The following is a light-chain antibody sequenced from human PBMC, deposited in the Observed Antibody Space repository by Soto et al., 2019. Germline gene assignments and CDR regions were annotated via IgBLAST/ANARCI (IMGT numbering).Light chain of an antibody. CDR2: GNS. CDR1: SSNIGAGYD. V-gene: IGLV1-40*01. Sequence: QSVLTQPPSVSGAPGQRVTISCTGSSSNIGAGYDVHWYQQLPGTAPKLLIYGNSNRPSGVPDRFSGSKSGTSASLAITGLQAEDEADYYCHSYDSSLSGYVFVTGTKLTVL. J-gene: IGLJ1*01. CDR3: HSYDSSLSGYV.